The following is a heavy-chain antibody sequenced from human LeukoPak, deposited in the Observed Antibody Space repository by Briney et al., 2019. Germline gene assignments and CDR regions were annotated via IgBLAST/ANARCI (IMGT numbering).Heavy chain of an antibody. Sequence: VKVSCKASGGTFSSYAISWVRQAPGQGLEWMGGIIPIFGTANYAQKFQGRVTITADESTSTAYMELSSLRSEDTAVYYCARGSPGIVGATFDYWGQGTLVTVSS. CDR2: IIPIFGTA. CDR3: ARGSPGIVGATFDY. D-gene: IGHD1-26*01. CDR1: GGTFSSYA. J-gene: IGHJ4*02. V-gene: IGHV1-69*13.